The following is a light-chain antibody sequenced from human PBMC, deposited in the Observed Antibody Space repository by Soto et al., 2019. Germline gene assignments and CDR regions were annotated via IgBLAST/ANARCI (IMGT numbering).Light chain of an antibody. CDR1: EAIRSA. J-gene: IGKJ1*01. CDR2: AAS. V-gene: IGKV1-6*01. CDR3: QQAHSLPRT. Sequence: AIQLTQSPSSLSASVGDRVTITCRASEAIRSALGWYQQKPGKVPKLLIYAASTLQSGVPSRFSGSGSGTDFTLTISSLQPEDFATYYCQQAHSLPRTFGQGTKVDIK.